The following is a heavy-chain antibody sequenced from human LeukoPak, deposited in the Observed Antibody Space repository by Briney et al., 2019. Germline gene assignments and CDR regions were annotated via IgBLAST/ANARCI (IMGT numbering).Heavy chain of an antibody. CDR2: MNPNSGNT. J-gene: IGHJ5*02. CDR1: GYTFTSYD. D-gene: IGHD2-2*01. V-gene: IGHV1-8*03. Sequence: ASVKVSCKASGYTFTSYDINWVRQATGQGLEWMGWMNPNSGNTGYAQKFQGRVTITRSTSISTAYMELSSLRSEDTAVYYCARVSRGIVVVPAAKEYGWFDPWGQGTLVTVSS. CDR3: ARVSRGIVVVPAAKEYGWFDP.